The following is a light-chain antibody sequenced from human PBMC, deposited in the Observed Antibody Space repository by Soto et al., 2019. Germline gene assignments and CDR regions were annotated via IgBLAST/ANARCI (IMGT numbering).Light chain of an antibody. J-gene: IGLJ1*01. V-gene: IGLV2-14*03. CDR3: ASYTTSSTYV. Sequence: QSALTQPASVSGSPGQSIAISCTGTSSDVGAFNYVSWYQQHPGKAPKFMIFDVSSRPSGVSDRFSGSKSGNTASLTISGLQTEDEAEYYWASYTTSSTYVFGTGTKVTVL. CDR2: DVS. CDR1: SSDVGAFNY.